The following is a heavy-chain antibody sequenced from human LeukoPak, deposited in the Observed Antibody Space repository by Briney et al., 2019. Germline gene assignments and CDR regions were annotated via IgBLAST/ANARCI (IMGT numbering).Heavy chain of an antibody. J-gene: IGHJ3*02. V-gene: IGHV3-30*03. CDR3: ARDRGYYYDSSGYYLGAFDI. CDR2: ISYDGSNK. CDR1: GFTFSSYG. Sequence: GGSLRLSCAASGFTFSSYGMHWVRQAPGKGLEWVAVISYDGSNKYYADSVKGRFTISRDNAKNSLYLQMNSLRAEDTAVYYCARDRGYYYDSSGYYLGAFDIWGQGTMVTVSS. D-gene: IGHD3-22*01.